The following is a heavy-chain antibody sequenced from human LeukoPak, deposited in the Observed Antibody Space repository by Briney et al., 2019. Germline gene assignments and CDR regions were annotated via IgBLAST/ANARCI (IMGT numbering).Heavy chain of an antibody. CDR2: ISSSSSTI. J-gene: IGHJ4*02. CDR3: ARMQQLVRVD. V-gene: IGHV3-48*02. CDR1: GFTFSSYA. Sequence: GGSLRLSCAASGFTFSSYAMSWVRQAPGKGLEWASYISSSSSTIYYADSVKGRFTISRDNAKNSLYLQMNSLRDEDTAVYYCARMQQLVRVDWGQGTLVTVSS. D-gene: IGHD6-13*01.